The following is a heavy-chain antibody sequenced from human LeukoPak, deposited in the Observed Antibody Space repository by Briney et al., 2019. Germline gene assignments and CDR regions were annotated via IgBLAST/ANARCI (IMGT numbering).Heavy chain of an antibody. Sequence: GGPLRLSCAASGFTFSTYWMHWVRQAPGKGLLWVSRINGDGSVTVYADSVKGRFTISRDNAKNTLYLQMSSLRAEDTAVYHCASDSPYYGMDVWGQGTTVTVSS. J-gene: IGHJ6*02. CDR1: GFTFSTYW. CDR2: INGDGSVT. CDR3: ASDSPYYGMDV. V-gene: IGHV3-74*01.